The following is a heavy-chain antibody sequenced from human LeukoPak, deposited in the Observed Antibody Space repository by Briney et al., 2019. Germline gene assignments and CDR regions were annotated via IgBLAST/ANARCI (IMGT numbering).Heavy chain of an antibody. CDR2: INHSGST. Sequence: SETLSLTCAVYGGSFSGYYWSWIRQPPGKGLEWIGEINHSGSTNYNPSLKSRVTISVDTSKNQFSLKLSSVTAEDTAVYYCASKRTYDFWSGPIDYWGQGTLVTVSS. V-gene: IGHV4-34*01. D-gene: IGHD3-3*01. CDR3: ASKRTYDFWSGPIDY. CDR1: GGSFSGYY. J-gene: IGHJ4*02.